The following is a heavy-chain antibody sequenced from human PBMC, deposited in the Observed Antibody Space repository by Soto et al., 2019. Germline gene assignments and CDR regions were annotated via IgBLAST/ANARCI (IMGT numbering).Heavy chain of an antibody. Sequence: EVQLVESGGGLVQPGGSLRLSCAASGFTLSSYSMNWVRQAPGKGLDWVSYISRTSSAIYYADSVKGRFTISRDNANNSLFLQMNSLRDEDTAVYYCVRDGGYSGYDIDYWGQGTLVTVSS. D-gene: IGHD5-12*01. CDR1: GFTLSSYS. J-gene: IGHJ4*02. V-gene: IGHV3-48*02. CDR2: ISRTSSAI. CDR3: VRDGGYSGYDIDY.